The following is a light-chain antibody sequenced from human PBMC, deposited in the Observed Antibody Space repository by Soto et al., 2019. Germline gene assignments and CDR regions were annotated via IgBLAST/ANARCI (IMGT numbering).Light chain of an antibody. CDR2: DVT. CDR3: CSYAGTYTVGV. V-gene: IGLV2-11*01. J-gene: IGLJ2*01. Sequence: QSVLTQPRSVSGSPGQSVTISCTGTSRDVGGYDYVSWYQQHPGKAPKVMIYDVTKRPSGVPDRFSGSKSGNTASLTISGLQAEDEAEYYCCSYAGTYTVGVFGGGTKLTVL. CDR1: SRDVGGYDY.